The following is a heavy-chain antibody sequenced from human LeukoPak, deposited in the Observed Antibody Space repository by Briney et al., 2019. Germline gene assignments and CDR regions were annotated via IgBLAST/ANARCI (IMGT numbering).Heavy chain of an antibody. CDR3: ARGCSGGSCNGMDV. J-gene: IGHJ6*02. V-gene: IGHV1-8*01. D-gene: IGHD2-15*01. CDR2: MNPSGGNT. Sequence: GASVRVFCKASGYTFTSYDINWVRQATGLGLGWMGWMNPSGGNTGYAQKFLGRVTMTRDTSIRTAYMELSNLRSEDTAVYYCARGCSGGSCNGMDVWGQGTTVTVSS. CDR1: GYTFTSYD.